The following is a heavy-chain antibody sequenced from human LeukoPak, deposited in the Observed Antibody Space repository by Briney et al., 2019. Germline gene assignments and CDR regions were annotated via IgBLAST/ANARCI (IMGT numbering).Heavy chain of an antibody. CDR1: SGSISSYY. V-gene: IGHV4-59*04. J-gene: IGHJ5*02. Sequence: SETLSLTCTVSSGSISSYYWSWIRQPPGKGLEWIGYIYYSGSTYYNPSLKSRVTISVDTSKNQFSLKLSSVTAADTAVYYCASSNYDFWSGRGYWFDPWGQGTLVTVSS. CDR3: ASSNYDFWSGRGYWFDP. D-gene: IGHD3-3*01. CDR2: IYYSGST.